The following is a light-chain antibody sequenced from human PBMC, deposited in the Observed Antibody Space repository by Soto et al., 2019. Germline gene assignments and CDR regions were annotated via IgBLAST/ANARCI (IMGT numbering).Light chain of an antibody. CDR1: TSDVGGYNY. CDR2: EVS. CDR3: LSKTSSISYV. J-gene: IGLJ1*01. V-gene: IGLV2-14*01. Sequence: QSVLTQPASVSGSPGQSITISCTGTTSDVGGYNYVSWYQQHPGKVPKLLIHEVSNRPSGVSNRFSGSKSGNTASLTISGLQAEDLADYYCLSKTSSISYVFGTGTKVTVL.